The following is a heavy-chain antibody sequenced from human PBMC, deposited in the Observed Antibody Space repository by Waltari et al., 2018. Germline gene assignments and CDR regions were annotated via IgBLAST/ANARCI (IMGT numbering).Heavy chain of an antibody. CDR3: ASHTYCGGDCSNV. Sequence: EVQLVESGGGLVQPGGSLRLSCATSGFTFSDHFMDWVRQAPGKGLEWIGRGRNRAKSYNIEYAASVQGRFTISRDDSKNSLYLQMNGLKTEDTAMYFCASHTYCGGDCSNVWGQGTQVIVSS. D-gene: IGHD2-21*01. CDR2: GRNRAKSYNI. J-gene: IGHJ4*02. V-gene: IGHV3-72*01. CDR1: GFTFSDHF.